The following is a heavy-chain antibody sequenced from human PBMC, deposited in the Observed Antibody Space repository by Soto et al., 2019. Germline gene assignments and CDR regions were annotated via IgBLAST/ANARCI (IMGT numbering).Heavy chain of an antibody. J-gene: IGHJ6*02. Sequence: SETLSLTCTVSGASITSSYWSWIRRPPGKGLEWIAYIYDTGISGYTPSTSYNPSLKSRVTMSVDTSKSQFSLKLTSVTAADTAVYYCARGEDAFFYYGLDVWGQGITVTVSS. V-gene: IGHV4-59*01. CDR2: IYDTGISGYTPST. CDR3: ARGEDAFFYYGLDV. CDR1: GASITSSY.